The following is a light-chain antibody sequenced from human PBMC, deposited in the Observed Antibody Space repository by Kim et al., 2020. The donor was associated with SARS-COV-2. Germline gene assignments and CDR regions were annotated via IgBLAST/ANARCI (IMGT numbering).Light chain of an antibody. CDR2: DVS. V-gene: IGKV3-11*01. CDR3: QQRSDWRGT. Sequence: EVVLTQSPATLSLSPGDTATLSCRASQSVSSYLAWYQHKPGQAPRLLIYDVSYRAAGVPGRFSGSGSGTDFTLTIRSLEPEDFGVYYCQQRSDWRGTFGQGTKVDIK. CDR1: QSVSSY. J-gene: IGKJ1*01.